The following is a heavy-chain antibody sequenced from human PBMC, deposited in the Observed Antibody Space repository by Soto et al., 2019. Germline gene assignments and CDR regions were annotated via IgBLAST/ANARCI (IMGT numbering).Heavy chain of an antibody. D-gene: IGHD3-22*01. V-gene: IGHV3-30-3*01. CDR1: GFTFSSYA. CDR3: AREPTTMIVVVPKVTADY. CDR2: ISYDGSNK. Sequence: QVQLVESGGGVVQPGRSLRLSCAASGFTFSSYAMHWVRQAPGKGLEWVAVISYDGSNKYYADSVKGRFTIFRDNSKNTLYLQMNSLRAEDTAVYYCAREPTTMIVVVPKVTADYWGQGTLVTVSS. J-gene: IGHJ4*02.